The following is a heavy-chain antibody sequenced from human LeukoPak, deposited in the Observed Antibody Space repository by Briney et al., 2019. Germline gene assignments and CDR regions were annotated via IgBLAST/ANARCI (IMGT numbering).Heavy chain of an antibody. CDR1: GFTFSSYG. CDR2: IYYSGST. Sequence: GSLRLSCAASGFTFSSYGMSWIRQPPGKGLEWIGYIYYSGSTNYNPSLKSRVTISVDTSKNQFSLNLKSVTPEDTAVYYCARNLTPEQLVLNFWGQGTLVTVSS. J-gene: IGHJ4*02. V-gene: IGHV4-59*01. CDR3: ARNLTPEQLVLNF. D-gene: IGHD6-13*01.